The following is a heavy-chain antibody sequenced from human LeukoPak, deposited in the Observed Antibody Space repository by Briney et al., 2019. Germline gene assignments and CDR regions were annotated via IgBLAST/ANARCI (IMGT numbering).Heavy chain of an antibody. J-gene: IGHJ4*02. CDR3: TTAEAGTPNSEY. V-gene: IGHV3-15*01. Sequence: GGSLRLSCAASGFTFSNAWMSWVRQAPGKGLEWVGRIKSKTDDGTTDYAAPVKGRFTISRDDSKNTLYLQMNSLKTEDTAVYYCTTAEAGTPNSEYWGQGTLVTVSS. CDR1: GFTFSNAW. CDR2: IKSKTDDGTT. D-gene: IGHD6-13*01.